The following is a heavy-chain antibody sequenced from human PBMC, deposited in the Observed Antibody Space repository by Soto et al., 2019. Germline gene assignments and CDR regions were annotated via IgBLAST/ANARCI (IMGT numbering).Heavy chain of an antibody. Sequence: GGSLRLSCAASGFTFSSYGMHWVRQAPGKGLEWVAVISYDGSNKYYADSVKGRFTISRDNSKNTLYLQMNSLRAEDTAAYYCAKDRITVTTWDGMDVWGQGTTVTVSS. CDR1: GFTFSSYG. V-gene: IGHV3-30*18. CDR3: AKDRITVTTWDGMDV. CDR2: ISYDGSNK. J-gene: IGHJ6*02. D-gene: IGHD4-17*01.